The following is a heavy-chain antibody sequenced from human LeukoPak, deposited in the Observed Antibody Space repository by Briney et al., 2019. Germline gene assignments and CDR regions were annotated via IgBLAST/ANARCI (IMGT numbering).Heavy chain of an antibody. Sequence: GESLKISSKGSGYSFTSYWIGWVRQMPGKGLKWMGTIYPGDSDTRYSPSFQGQVTISADKSISTAYLQWSSLKASDTAMYYCARRGYCSSTSCYREWGQGTLVTVSS. CDR2: IYPGDSDT. D-gene: IGHD2-2*01. CDR1: GYSFTSYW. CDR3: ARRGYCSSTSCYRE. V-gene: IGHV5-51*01. J-gene: IGHJ4*02.